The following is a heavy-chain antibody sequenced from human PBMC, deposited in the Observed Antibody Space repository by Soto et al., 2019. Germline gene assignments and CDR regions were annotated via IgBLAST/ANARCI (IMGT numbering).Heavy chain of an antibody. CDR1: GFTFSSYS. J-gene: IGHJ4*02. CDR2: ITSSRDTI. D-gene: IGHD4-17*01. CDR3: ARLPKGTTVTA. V-gene: IGHV3-48*02. Sequence: EVQLVESGGGLVQPGGSLRLSCAASGFTFSSYSMNWVRQAPGKGLEWVSYITSSRDTIYYADSVKGRFTISRDNAKNSLYLQMNSLGDEDTAVYYCARLPKGTTVTAWGQGTLVTVSS.